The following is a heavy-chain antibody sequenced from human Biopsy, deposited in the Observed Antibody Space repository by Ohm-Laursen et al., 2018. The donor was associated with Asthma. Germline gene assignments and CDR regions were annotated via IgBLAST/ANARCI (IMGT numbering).Heavy chain of an antibody. CDR3: AGVKGDGSGSAIDNYFGVDV. CDR2: ISYSGTT. J-gene: IGHJ6*02. V-gene: IGHV4-31*11. CDR1: GDSISSPAYY. Sequence: TLSLTCAVSGDSISSPAYYWSWVRQHPEKGLVWIGYISYSGTTFYHLSLMSRLIISLDTSKNQFSLKLTSVTAANTAVYYCAGVKGDGSGSAIDNYFGVDVWGQGTTVTVSS. D-gene: IGHD3-10*01.